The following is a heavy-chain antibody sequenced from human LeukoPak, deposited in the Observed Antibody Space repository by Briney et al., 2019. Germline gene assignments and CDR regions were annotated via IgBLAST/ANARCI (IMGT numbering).Heavy chain of an antibody. Sequence: SQTLSLTCTVSGGSISSGDYYWSWIRQPQGKGLEWIGYIYYSGSTYYNPSLKSRVTISVDTSKNQFSLKLSSVTAAGTAVYYCARVVATIGIDYWGQGTLVTVSS. J-gene: IGHJ4*02. D-gene: IGHD5-12*01. CDR1: GGSISSGDYY. CDR3: ARVVATIGIDY. CDR2: IYYSGST. V-gene: IGHV4-30-4*08.